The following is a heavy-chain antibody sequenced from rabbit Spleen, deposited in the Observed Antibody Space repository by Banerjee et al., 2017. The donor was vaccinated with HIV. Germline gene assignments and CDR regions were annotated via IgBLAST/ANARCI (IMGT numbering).Heavy chain of an antibody. J-gene: IGHJ4*01. V-gene: IGHV1S40*01. Sequence: QSLEESEGGLVQPEGSLALTCKASGFSFSSSDYICWVRQAPGKGLEWISCIAGSSGSTYYANWAQGRFTISKTSSTTVTLQVTSLTAADTATYFCTRDAAGREDFNLWGPGTLVTVS. CDR1: GFSFSSSDY. CDR3: TRDAAGREDFNL. CDR2: IAGSSGST. D-gene: IGHD4-2*01.